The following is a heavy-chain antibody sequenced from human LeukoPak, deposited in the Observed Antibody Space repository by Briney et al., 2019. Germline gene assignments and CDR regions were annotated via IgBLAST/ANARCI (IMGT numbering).Heavy chain of an antibody. V-gene: IGHV4-30-2*01. CDR1: GGSISSGGYS. CDR2: IYHSGST. Sequence: NPSETLSLTCAVSGGSISSGGYSWSWIQQPPGKGLEWIGYIYHSGSTYYNPFLKSRVTISVDRSKNQFSLKLSSVTAADTAVYYCARGGYNRYYFDYWGQGTLVTVSS. CDR3: ARGGYNRYYFDY. D-gene: IGHD5-24*01. J-gene: IGHJ4*02.